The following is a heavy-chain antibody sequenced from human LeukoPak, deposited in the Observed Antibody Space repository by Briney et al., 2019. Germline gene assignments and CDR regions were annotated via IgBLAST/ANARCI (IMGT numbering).Heavy chain of an antibody. CDR3: ARDRLTDDAFDI. CDR1: GFTFSSYS. Sequence: GGSLRLSCAASGFTFSSYSMNWVRQAPGKGLEWVSYISSSSSTIYYADSVKGRFTISRDNSKNTLYLQMNSLRAEDTAVYYCARDRLTDDAFDIWGQGTMVTVSS. CDR2: ISSSSSTI. V-gene: IGHV3-48*01. J-gene: IGHJ3*02.